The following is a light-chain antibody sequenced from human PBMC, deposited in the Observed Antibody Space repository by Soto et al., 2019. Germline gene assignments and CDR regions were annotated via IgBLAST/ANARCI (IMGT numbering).Light chain of an antibody. CDR3: QHYNTSPRT. J-gene: IGKJ3*01. CDR1: QSINTW. CDR2: RAS. Sequence: DIQMTQSPSTLSASVGDRVTITCRASQSINTWLAWYQQKPGKAPKLLIYRASTLESGVPSRFSGSGSGTEFTLTISSLQPDDFSAYYCQHYNTSPRTFGPGTKVDI. V-gene: IGKV1-5*03.